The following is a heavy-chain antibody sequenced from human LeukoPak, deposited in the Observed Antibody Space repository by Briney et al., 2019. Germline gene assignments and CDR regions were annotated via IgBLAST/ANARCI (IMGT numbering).Heavy chain of an antibody. Sequence: PSETLSLTCTVSGDSVSSGYWTWIRQSPGKGLEWIGYISDSGITDYNPSLKSRVTISVDTSKNQFSLKLSSVTAADTAVYYCARGGVPSYDFWSAASWFDPWGQGTPVTVSS. CDR1: GDSVSSGY. CDR2: ISDSGIT. J-gene: IGHJ5*02. V-gene: IGHV4-59*02. CDR3: ARGGVPSYDFWSAASWFDP. D-gene: IGHD3-3*01.